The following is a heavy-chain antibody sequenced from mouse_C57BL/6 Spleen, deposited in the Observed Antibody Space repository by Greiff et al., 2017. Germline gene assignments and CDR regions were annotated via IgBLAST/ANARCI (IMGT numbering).Heavy chain of an antibody. CDR1: GYAFSSYW. CDR3: ARTPYDYDGGYYFDY. D-gene: IGHD2-4*01. J-gene: IGHJ2*01. V-gene: IGHV1-80*01. Sequence: LQQSGASVKISCKASGYAFSSYWMNWVKQRPGKGLEWLGQIYPGDGDTNYNGKFKGKATLTADKSSSTAYMQLSSLTSEDSAVYFCARTPYDYDGGYYFDYWGQGTTLTVSS. CDR2: IYPGDGDT.